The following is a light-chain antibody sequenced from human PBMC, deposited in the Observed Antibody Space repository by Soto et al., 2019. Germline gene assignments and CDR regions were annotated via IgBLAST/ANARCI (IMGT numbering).Light chain of an antibody. Sequence: QLVLTQSPSASASLGASVKLTCTLSSGHSSYAIAWHQQQPEKGPRYLMKLNSDGSHSKGDGIPDRFSGSSSGAERYLTISHLHSEDEADYFCQTWGTGIRVFGGGTKLTVL. CDR2: LNSDGSH. J-gene: IGLJ2*01. V-gene: IGLV4-69*01. CDR1: SGHSSYA. CDR3: QTWGTGIRV.